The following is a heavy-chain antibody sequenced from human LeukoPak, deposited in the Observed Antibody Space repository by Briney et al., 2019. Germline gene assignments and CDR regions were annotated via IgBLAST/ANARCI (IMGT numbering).Heavy chain of an antibody. CDR2: ISYDGSNK. Sequence: PGGSLRLSCAASGFTFSDYYMSWIRQAPGKGLEWVAVISYDGSNKYYADSVKGRFTISRDNSKNTLYLQMNSLRAEDTAVYYCARAYTTVAGKRVGYFDYWGQGTLVTVSS. CDR1: GFTFSDYY. CDR3: ARAYTTVAGKRVGYFDY. D-gene: IGHD6-19*01. V-gene: IGHV3-30-3*01. J-gene: IGHJ4*02.